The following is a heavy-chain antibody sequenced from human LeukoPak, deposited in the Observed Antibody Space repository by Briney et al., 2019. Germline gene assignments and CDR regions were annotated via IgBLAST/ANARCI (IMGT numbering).Heavy chain of an antibody. CDR2: ISAYNGNT. J-gene: IGHJ4*02. Sequence: GASVKVSCKASGYTFTSYGISWVRQAPGQGLEWMGWISAYNGNTNYAQKLQGRVTMTTDTSTSTAYMELRSLRSDDTAVYYCARAGGAARPGGHFDYWGQGTLDTVSS. D-gene: IGHD6-6*01. CDR3: ARAGGAARPGGHFDY. V-gene: IGHV1-18*01. CDR1: GYTFTSYG.